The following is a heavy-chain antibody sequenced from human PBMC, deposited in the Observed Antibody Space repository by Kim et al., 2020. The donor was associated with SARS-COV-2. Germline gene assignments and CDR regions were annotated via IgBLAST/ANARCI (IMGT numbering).Heavy chain of an antibody. J-gene: IGHJ4*02. CDR3: ARMGYCSGGSCYLDY. CDR1: GGSISSYY. CDR2: IFYSGST. V-gene: IGHV4-59*13. D-gene: IGHD2-15*01. Sequence: SETLSLTCIVSGGSISSYYGRWIRQPPGMGLEWIGYIFYSGSTNYNPSLKSRVTISVDTSKSQFSLRLTSVTAADTAVYYCARMGYCSGGSCYLDYWGQGTLVTVSS.